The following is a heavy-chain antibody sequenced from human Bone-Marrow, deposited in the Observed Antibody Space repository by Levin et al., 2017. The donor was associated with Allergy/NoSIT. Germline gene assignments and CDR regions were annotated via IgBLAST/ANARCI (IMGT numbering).Heavy chain of an antibody. J-gene: IGHJ4*02. CDR1: GFTFNYYW. Sequence: ETLSLTCAASGFTFNYYWMTWVRQAPGKGLEWVASIRQDGSEKYYVDSVKGRFTVSRDNAENSLLLQMNSLRAEDTAVYYCARGRTSNYYKWDQHFFDHWGRGTLVTVSS. V-gene: IGHV3-7*01. D-gene: IGHD3-10*01. CDR3: ARGRTSNYYKWDQHFFDH. CDR2: IRQDGSEK.